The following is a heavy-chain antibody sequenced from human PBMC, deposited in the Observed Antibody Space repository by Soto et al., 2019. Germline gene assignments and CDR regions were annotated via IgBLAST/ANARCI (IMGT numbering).Heavy chain of an antibody. V-gene: IGHV4-61*01. J-gene: IGHJ4*02. D-gene: IGHD3-10*01. CDR3: VSYGSGTYYSGYSFDF. CDR1: GGSVSSASYY. Sequence: PSETLSLTCTVSGGSVSSASYYWSWFRQPPGKGLEWIGYIYYSGSTNYNPSLKSRVTISVDTSKNQFSLELSSVTAADTALYYCVSYGSGTYYSGYSFDFWSQGSLVTAPQ. CDR2: IYYSGST.